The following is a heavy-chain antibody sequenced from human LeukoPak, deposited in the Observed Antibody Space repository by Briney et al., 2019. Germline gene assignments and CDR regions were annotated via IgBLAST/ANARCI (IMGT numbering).Heavy chain of an antibody. Sequence: PGRSLRLSCAASGFTFSSYGMHWVRQAPGKGLEWVSVIYSGGSTYYADSVKGRFTISRDNSKNTLYLQMNSLRAEDTAVYYCANEDQTWGQGTLVTVSS. CDR2: IYSGGST. CDR1: GFTFSSYG. V-gene: IGHV3-66*01. J-gene: IGHJ5*02. CDR3: ANEDQT.